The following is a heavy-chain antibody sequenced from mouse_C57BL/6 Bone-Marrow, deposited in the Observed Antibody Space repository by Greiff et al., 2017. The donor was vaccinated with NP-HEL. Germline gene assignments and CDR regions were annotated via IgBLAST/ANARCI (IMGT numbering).Heavy chain of an antibody. CDR2: ISPRSGNT. Sequence: VQLQQSGAELARPGASVKLSCTASGYTFTSYGISWVKQRPGQGLEWIGEISPRSGNTYYNEKFKGQATMTADKSASTAYMELRSLTSEDSAVYFCARWATDYWGQGTTLTVSA. V-gene: IGHV1-81*01. CDR1: GYTFTSYG. CDR3: ARWATDY. D-gene: IGHD6-1*01. J-gene: IGHJ2*01.